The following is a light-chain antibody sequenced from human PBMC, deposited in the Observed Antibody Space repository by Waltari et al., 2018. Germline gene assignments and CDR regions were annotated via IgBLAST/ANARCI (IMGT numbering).Light chain of an antibody. Sequence: TCRASQRISRWLAWYQQKPGKAPKLLIYKASSLESGVPSGFSGSGSGTEFTLTISSLRPDDFATYYCQQYNSFPYTFGQGTKLEIK. V-gene: IGKV1-5*03. CDR3: QQYNSFPYT. CDR2: KAS. J-gene: IGKJ2*01. CDR1: QRISRW.